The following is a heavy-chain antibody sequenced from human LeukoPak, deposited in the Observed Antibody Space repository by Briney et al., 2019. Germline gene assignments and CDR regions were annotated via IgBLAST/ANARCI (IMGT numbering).Heavy chain of an antibody. CDR2: INTGGTIT. J-gene: IGHJ4*02. CDR3: ARVGRLYFFEY. CDR1: GLAFSSYS. V-gene: IGHV3-48*04. D-gene: IGHD3-9*01. Sequence: PGGSLRLSCAASGLAFSSYSMNWVRQAPGKGLEWISYINTGGTITYYADSVKGRFTISRDNANSSLYLQMNFVRVEDTAVYYCARVGRLYFFEYWGPGTLVAVSS.